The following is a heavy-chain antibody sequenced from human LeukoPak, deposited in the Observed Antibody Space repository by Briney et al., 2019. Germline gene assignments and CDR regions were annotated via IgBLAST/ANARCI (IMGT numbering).Heavy chain of an antibody. V-gene: IGHV3-15*01. CDR1: GLTFNNAW. CDR3: STGGGTHDY. D-gene: IGHD2-15*01. CDR2: IRSRSAGGTT. Sequence: GGSLRLSCAASGLTFNNAWVSWVRQAPGKGPEWVGRIRSRSAGGTTDYGAPVKGRFTISRDDSKNTLYLQMNSLKTEDTAVYYCSTGGGTHDYWGQGTLVTVSS. J-gene: IGHJ4*02.